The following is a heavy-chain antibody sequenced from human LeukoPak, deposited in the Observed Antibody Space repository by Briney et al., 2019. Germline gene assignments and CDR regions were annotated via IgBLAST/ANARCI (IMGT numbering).Heavy chain of an antibody. CDR2: ISGSGNNT. CDR1: GFSFKKYA. Sequence: PGGSLRLSCAASGFSFKKYAMSWVRQAPGKGLEWVSSISGSGNNTHHADSTKGRITISRDNSKNTLYLQMNSLRAEDMAVYYCARGPRYYYDSSGYLKYWGQGTLVTVSS. D-gene: IGHD3-22*01. J-gene: IGHJ4*02. V-gene: IGHV3-23*01. CDR3: ARGPRYYYDSSGYLKY.